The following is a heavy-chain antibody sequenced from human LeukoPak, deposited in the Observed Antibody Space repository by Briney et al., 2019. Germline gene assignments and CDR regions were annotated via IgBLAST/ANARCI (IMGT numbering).Heavy chain of an antibody. CDR1: GGSISSGSYY. J-gene: IGHJ3*02. CDR3: AKNTEYYGSGSYRDAFDI. D-gene: IGHD3-10*01. V-gene: IGHV4-61*02. CDR2: IYSSGNT. Sequence: SETLSLTCTVSGGSISSGSYYWSWIRQPAGKGLEWIGRIYSSGNTNYNPSLKSRVTISVDTSKNQFSLRLSSVTAADTAVYYCAKNTEYYGSGSYRDAFDIWGQGTMVTVSS.